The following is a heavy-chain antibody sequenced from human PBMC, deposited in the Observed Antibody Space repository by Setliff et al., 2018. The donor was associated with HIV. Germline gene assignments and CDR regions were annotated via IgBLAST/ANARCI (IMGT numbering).Heavy chain of an antibody. V-gene: IGHV1-2*06. CDR3: ARGGVILTGYSHFDY. CDR1: GDAFTDYY. Sequence: ASVKVSCKASGDAFTDYYIHWVRQAPGQGLEWMGQINPNSGGTEYAPKFQGRVTLTRDTSIGTAYMELTSLRSDDTAVYYCARGGVILTGYSHFDYWGQGTLVTVSS. CDR2: INPNSGGT. D-gene: IGHD3-9*01. J-gene: IGHJ4*02.